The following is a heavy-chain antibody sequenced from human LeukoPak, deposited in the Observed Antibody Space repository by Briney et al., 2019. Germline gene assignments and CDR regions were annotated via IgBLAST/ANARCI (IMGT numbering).Heavy chain of an antibody. Sequence: SVKVSCKASGGTFSSYAISWVRQAPGQGLEWMGRIIPIFGTATYAQKFQVRVTITTDESTSTAYMELSSLRSEDTAVYYCARGYTVTLDYWGQGTLVTVSS. V-gene: IGHV1-69*05. CDR2: IIPIFGTA. D-gene: IGHD4-17*01. J-gene: IGHJ4*02. CDR3: ARGYTVTLDY. CDR1: GGTFSSYA.